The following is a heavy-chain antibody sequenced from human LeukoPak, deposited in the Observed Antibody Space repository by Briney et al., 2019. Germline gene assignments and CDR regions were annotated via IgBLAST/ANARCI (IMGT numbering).Heavy chain of an antibody. V-gene: IGHV4-30-4*08. CDR3: AGAHLTENWFDP. Sequence: SQTLSLTCTVSGGSISSGDYYWSWIRQPPGKGLEWIGYIYYSGSTYYNPSLKSRVTISVDTSKNQFSLKLSSVTAADTAVYYCAGAHLTENWFDPWGQGTLVTVSS. CDR1: GGSISSGDYY. CDR2: IYYSGST. J-gene: IGHJ5*02.